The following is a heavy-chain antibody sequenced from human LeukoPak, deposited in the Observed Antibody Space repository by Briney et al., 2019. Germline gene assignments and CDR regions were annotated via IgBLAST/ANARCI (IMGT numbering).Heavy chain of an antibody. CDR1: GYTLTELS. V-gene: IGHV1-46*01. CDR2: INPSGGST. J-gene: IGHJ6*02. CDR3: ARDLDRHSGMDV. Sequence: ASVKVSCKVSGYTLTELSMHWVRQAPGKGLEWMGIINPSGGSTSYAHKFQGRVTMTRHTSTSTVYMELSSLRSEDTAVYYCARDLDRHSGMDVWGQGTTVTVSS. D-gene: IGHD3-9*01.